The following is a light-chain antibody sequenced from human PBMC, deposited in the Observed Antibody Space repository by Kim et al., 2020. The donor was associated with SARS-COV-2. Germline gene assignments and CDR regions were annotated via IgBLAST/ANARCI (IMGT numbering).Light chain of an antibody. J-gene: IGLJ3*02. V-gene: IGLV3-19*01. CDR3: FSRDSTPHQWV. CDR1: SLRTYY. CDR2: GQN. Sequence: ALRQTVRITCQGDSLRTYYASWYQQQPGQAPVLVIYGQNDRPSGIPDRFSGSSSGNTASLTITGAQAEDEADYYCFSRDSTPHQWVFGGGTQLTVL.